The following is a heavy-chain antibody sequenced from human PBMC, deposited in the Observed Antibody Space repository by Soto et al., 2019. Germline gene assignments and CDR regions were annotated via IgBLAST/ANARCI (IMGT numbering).Heavy chain of an antibody. Sequence: QVQLQESGPGLVKPSQTLSLTCTVSGGSISSGGYYWSWIRQHPGKGLEWIGYIYYSGSTYYNPSLKRRVTISVDTSKNQFSLKLSSVTAADTAVYYCARYSPPYYYDSSGYHKSEYYFDYWGQGTLVTVSS. CDR3: ARYSPPYYYDSSGYHKSEYYFDY. J-gene: IGHJ4*02. CDR2: IYYSGST. V-gene: IGHV4-31*03. CDR1: GGSISSGGYY. D-gene: IGHD3-22*01.